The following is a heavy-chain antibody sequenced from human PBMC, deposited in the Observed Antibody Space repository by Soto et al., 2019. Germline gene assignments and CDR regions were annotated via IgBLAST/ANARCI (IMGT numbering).Heavy chain of an antibody. CDR1: GFTFSSYA. CDR2: ISGSGGST. Sequence: GGSLRLSCAASGFTFSSYAMSWVRQAPGKGLEWVSAISGSGGSTYYADSVKGRFTISRDNSKNTLYLQMNSLRAEDTAVYYCGKGSVLVIFYDSSGYAAPGGFMDVWGQGTPVTVS. D-gene: IGHD3-22*01. V-gene: IGHV3-23*01. J-gene: IGHJ6*02. CDR3: GKGSVLVIFYDSSGYAAPGGFMDV.